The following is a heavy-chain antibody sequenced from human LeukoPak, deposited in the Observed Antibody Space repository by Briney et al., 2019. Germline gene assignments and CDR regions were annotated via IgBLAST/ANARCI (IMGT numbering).Heavy chain of an antibody. CDR3: ARERQYDMDV. Sequence: GGSLRLSCVASGFTFSSHWMHWTRQAPGSGLVWVSRVNSDGSRTSYADSVKGRFTISRDNAKNTLYLQMNSLRAEDMAVYYCARERQYDMDVWGQGTTVTVSS. J-gene: IGHJ6*02. CDR1: GFTFSSHW. CDR2: VNSDGSRT. V-gene: IGHV3-74*01.